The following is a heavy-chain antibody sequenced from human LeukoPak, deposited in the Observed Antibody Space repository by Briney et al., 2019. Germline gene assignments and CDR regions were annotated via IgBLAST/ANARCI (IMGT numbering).Heavy chain of an antibody. CDR2: IKQDGSEK. CDR1: GFTVSTKY. Sequence: GGSLRLSCAASGFTVSTKYMNWVRQAPGKGLEWVANIKQDGSEKYYVDSVKGRFTISRDNAKNSLYLQMNSLRAEDTAVYYCARKGLLGGSYTFDYWGQGTLVTVSS. V-gene: IGHV3-7*01. CDR3: ARKGLLGGSYTFDY. D-gene: IGHD1-26*01. J-gene: IGHJ4*02.